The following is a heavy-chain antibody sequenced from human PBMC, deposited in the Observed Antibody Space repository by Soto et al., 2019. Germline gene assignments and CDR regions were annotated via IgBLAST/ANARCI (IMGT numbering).Heavy chain of an antibody. Sequence: EVQLVESGGGLVQPGGSLRLSCAASGFTFSRYWMHWVRQAPGKGLVWVSRMNSDGSSTSYADSVKGRFTISRNNAKNTLYLQMNSLKTEDTAVDYCATDLGTGYWGQGTLVTVSS. J-gene: IGHJ4*02. D-gene: IGHD7-27*01. CDR1: GFTFSRYW. CDR3: ATDLGTGY. V-gene: IGHV3-74*01. CDR2: MNSDGSST.